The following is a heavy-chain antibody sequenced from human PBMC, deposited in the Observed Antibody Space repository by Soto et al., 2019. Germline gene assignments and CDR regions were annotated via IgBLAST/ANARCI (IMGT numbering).Heavy chain of an antibody. D-gene: IGHD2-15*01. CDR1: GFTFSSYA. J-gene: IGHJ4*02. V-gene: IGHV3-23*01. CDR3: AKDQFLGNLGVVAATTYDY. CDR2: ISGSGGST. Sequence: EVQLLESGGGLVQPGGSLRLSCAASGFTFSSYAMSWVRQAPGKGLEWVSAISGSGGSTYYADSVKGRFTISRDNSKNTLYLQMNSLRAEDTAVYYCAKDQFLGNLGVVAATTYDYWGQGTLVTVSS.